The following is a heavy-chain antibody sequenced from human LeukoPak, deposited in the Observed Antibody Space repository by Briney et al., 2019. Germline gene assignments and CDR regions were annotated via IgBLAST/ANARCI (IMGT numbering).Heavy chain of an antibody. D-gene: IGHD2-21*02. CDR2: ISDIGSTQ. V-gene: IGHV3-48*03. CDR3: ARDRSKVTAYDDALDI. Sequence: PGGSLRLSCAASGFTFSSYAMGWVRQAPGKGLEWVSYISDIGSTQHYADSVKGRFTISRDNAKNSLYLQMNSLTAEDTALYYCARDRSKVTAYDDALDIWGQGTMVIVSS. J-gene: IGHJ3*02. CDR1: GFTFSSYA.